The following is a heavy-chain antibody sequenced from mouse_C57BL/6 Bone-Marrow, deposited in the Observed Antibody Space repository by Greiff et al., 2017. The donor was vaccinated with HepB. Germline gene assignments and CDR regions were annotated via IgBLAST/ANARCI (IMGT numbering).Heavy chain of an antibody. V-gene: IGHV1-50*01. Sequence: QVQLQQPGAELVKPGASVKLSCKASGYTFTSYWMQWVKQRPGQGLEWIGEIDPSDSYTNYNQKFKGKATLTVDTSSSTAYMQLSSLTSEYSAVYYCARSPVLDYWGQGTTLTVSS. CDR3: ARSPVLDY. CDR2: IDPSDSYT. J-gene: IGHJ2*01. CDR1: GYTFTSYW.